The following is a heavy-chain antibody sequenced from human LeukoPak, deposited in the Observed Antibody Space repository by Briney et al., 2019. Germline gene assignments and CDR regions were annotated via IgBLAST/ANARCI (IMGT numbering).Heavy chain of an antibody. CDR3: ARHWGHYGDYGGFDS. D-gene: IGHD4-17*01. V-gene: IGHV5-51*01. Sequence: GGSLRLSCTSSGYSFINYWVRWVRQMPGKGLEWMGIIYPGDSETRYSPSFQGQVTISVDKSISTVYLQWSSLKASDTAMYYCARHWGHYGDYGGFDSWGQGTLVTVSS. CDR1: GYSFINYW. CDR2: IYPGDSET. J-gene: IGHJ4*02.